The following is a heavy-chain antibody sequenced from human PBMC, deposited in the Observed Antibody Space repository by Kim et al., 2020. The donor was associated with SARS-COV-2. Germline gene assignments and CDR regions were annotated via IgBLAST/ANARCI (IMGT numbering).Heavy chain of an antibody. J-gene: IGHJ4*02. CDR3: ASGRIHFDY. Sequence: CYNDYAVTVKSRITIHPDTSKNQFSLQLNSVTPEDTAVYYCASGRIHFDYWGQGTLVTVSS. V-gene: IGHV6-1*01. CDR2: CYN.